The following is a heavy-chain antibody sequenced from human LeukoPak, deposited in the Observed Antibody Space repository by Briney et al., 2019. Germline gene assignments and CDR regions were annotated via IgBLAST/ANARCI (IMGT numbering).Heavy chain of an antibody. CDR1: GGSISSGSYY. CDR2: IYTSGST. CDR3: ARDYDILTGYYPSDAFDI. J-gene: IGHJ3*02. Sequence: SQTLSLTCTVSGGSISSGSYYWSWIRQPAGKGLEWIGRIYTSGSTNYNPSLKSRVTISVDTSKNQFSLKLSSVTAADTAVYYCARDYDILTGYYPSDAFDIWGQGTMVTVSS. D-gene: IGHD3-9*01. V-gene: IGHV4-61*02.